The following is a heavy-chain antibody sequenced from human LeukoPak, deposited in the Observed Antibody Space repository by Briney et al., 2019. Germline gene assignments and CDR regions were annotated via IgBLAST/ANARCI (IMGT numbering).Heavy chain of an antibody. V-gene: IGHV1-8*01. CDR1: GYTFTSYD. D-gene: IGHD1-26*01. CDR3: ARVGIIVGADFDY. J-gene: IGHJ4*02. Sequence: ASVKVSCKASGYTFTSYDINWVRQATGQGLEWMGWVNPNSGNTGYAQKFQGRVTMTRNTSISTAYMELSSLRSEDTAVYYCARVGIIVGADFDYWGQGTLVTVSS. CDR2: VNPNSGNT.